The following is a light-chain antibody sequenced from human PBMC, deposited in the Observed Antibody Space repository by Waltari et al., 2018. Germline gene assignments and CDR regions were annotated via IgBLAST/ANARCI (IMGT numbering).Light chain of an antibody. J-gene: IGKJ5*01. Sequence: VVMTQSPLSLPVTLGQPASISCRSSQSLVHSDGNTYLNWLVQRPGQSPRSLIYKVSRRDAGVPDGFSGSGSGTDCTLKISAVEAEDVGIYYGMQGTHGPPITFGQGTRLEIK. CDR1: QSLVHSDGNTY. CDR3: MQGTHGPPIT. CDR2: KVS. V-gene: IGKV2-30*02.